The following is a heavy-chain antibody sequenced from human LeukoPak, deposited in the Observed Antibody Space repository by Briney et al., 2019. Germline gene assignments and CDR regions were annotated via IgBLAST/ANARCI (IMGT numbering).Heavy chain of an antibody. CDR3: AREGSTYYDFWSGYSTGELDS. CDR1: GFTFSSYW. V-gene: IGHV3-74*01. J-gene: IGHJ4*02. D-gene: IGHD3-3*01. Sequence: GGSLRLSCAASGFTFSSYWMHWVRQAPGKGLVWVSRINSDGSSTSYADSVKGRFTISRDNAKNTLYLQMNSLRAEDTAVYYCAREGSTYYDFWSGYSTGELDSWAQGTLLTFS. CDR2: INSDGSST.